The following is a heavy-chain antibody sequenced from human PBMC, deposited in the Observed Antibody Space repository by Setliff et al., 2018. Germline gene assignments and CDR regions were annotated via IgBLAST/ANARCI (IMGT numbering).Heavy chain of an antibody. CDR3: AREAEGILTVDY. CDR2: INPNSGGT. V-gene: IGHV1-2*06. CDR1: GYTFTGYY. Sequence: ASVKVSCKASGYTFTGYYMHWVRQAPGQGLEWMGRINPNSGGTNYAQKFQDRVTMTRDTSISTAYMELSRLRSDDTAVYYCAREAEGILTVDYWGQGTLVTVSS. D-gene: IGHD3-9*01. J-gene: IGHJ4*02.